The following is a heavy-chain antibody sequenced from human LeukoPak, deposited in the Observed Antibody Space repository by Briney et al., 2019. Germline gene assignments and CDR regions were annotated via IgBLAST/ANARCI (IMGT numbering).Heavy chain of an antibody. CDR1: GYSFTSYW. Sequence: GESLKISCKGSGYSFTSYWIGWVRQMPGKGLEWMGIIYPGDSDTRYSPSFQGQVTISADKSLSTAYLQWSSLKASDTAMYYCARQITFGGIEFDPWGQGTLVTVSS. CDR2: IYPGDSDT. CDR3: ARQITFGGIEFDP. D-gene: IGHD3-16*01. J-gene: IGHJ5*02. V-gene: IGHV5-51*01.